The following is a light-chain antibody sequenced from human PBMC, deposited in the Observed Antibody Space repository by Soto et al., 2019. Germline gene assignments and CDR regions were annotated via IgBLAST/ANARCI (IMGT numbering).Light chain of an antibody. CDR2: WAS. V-gene: IGKV4-1*01. CDR3: QQYYSTPRWT. J-gene: IGKJ1*01. Sequence: DIVMTQSPDSLAVSLGERATINCKSSQSVLYGSSNKNYLAWYQQKPGQPPKLLIYWASTRESGVPDRFSGSGSGTDFTLTISSLQAEDVAVYYCQQYYSTPRWTFGQGTKVEIK. CDR1: QSVLYGSSNKNY.